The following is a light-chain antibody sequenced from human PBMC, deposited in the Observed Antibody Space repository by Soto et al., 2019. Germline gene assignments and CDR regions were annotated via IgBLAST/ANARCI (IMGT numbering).Light chain of an antibody. V-gene: IGLV1-51*02. CDR1: SSDIGRNY. CDR3: GTWDSSLTTFV. CDR2: ENY. Sequence: QSVLTQPPSVSAAPGQKVTISCSGSSSDIGRNYVSWYKHLPRTAPKLLIYENYKRPSGIPDRFSGSKSGTSATLGITGLQTGDEADYYCGTWDSSLTTFVLGTGTKLTVL. J-gene: IGLJ1*01.